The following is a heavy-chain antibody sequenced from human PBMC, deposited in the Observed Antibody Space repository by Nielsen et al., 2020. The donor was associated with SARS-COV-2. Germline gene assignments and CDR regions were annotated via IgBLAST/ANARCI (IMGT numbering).Heavy chain of an antibody. J-gene: IGHJ4*02. CDR1: GFTFDDYA. V-gene: IGHV3-9*01. CDR3: AREAAVYLDY. D-gene: IGHD6-13*01. Sequence: SLKISCAASGFTFDDYAMHWVRQAPGKGLEWVSGISWNSGNIGYADSVKGRFTISRDNSKNTLYLQMNSLRAEDTAVYYCAREAAVYLDYWGQGTLVTVSS. CDR2: ISWNSGNI.